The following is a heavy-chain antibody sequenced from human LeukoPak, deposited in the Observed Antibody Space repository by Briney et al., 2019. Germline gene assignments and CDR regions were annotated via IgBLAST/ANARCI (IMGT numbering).Heavy chain of an antibody. D-gene: IGHD3-10*02. CDR3: ARATMSSVTPWYFDY. CDR2: ISSSSSYI. CDR1: GLTFSSYS. J-gene: IGHJ4*02. V-gene: IGHV3-21*01. Sequence: GGSVTLSCAASGLTFSSYSMMWLPQAQGQGLEWVLYISSSSSYIYYADSVKGRFTISRDNAKNSLYLQMNSLRAEDTAVYACARATMSSVTPWYFDYWGQGTLVTVSS.